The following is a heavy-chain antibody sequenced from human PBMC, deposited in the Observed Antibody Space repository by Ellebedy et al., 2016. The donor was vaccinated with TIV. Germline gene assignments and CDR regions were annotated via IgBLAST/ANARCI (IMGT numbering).Heavy chain of an antibody. J-gene: IGHJ5*02. CDR2: VYYSGKT. CDR3: ARQVTGSSWYRGCWFDP. V-gene: IGHV4-39*01. CDR1: GGSIDTGDHY. Sequence: MPSETLSLTCSGSGGSIDTGDHYWGWIRQAPGKGLEWIGSVYYSGKTYYNPSLKNRVTMSVDPSKNQFSLKLSSVTAADTAVYYCARQVTGSSWYRGCWFDPWGQGTLVTVSS. D-gene: IGHD6-13*01.